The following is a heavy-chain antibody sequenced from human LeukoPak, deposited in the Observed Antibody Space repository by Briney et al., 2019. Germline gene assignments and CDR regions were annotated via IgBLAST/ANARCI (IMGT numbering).Heavy chain of an antibody. V-gene: IGHV1-18*01. CDR1: GYTFTSYG. D-gene: IGHD2-2*01. CDR3: ARAPTRIVVVPAAMYYYYYMDV. Sequence: ASVTVPCKASGYTFTSYGISWVRQAPGQGLEWMGWISAYNGNTNYAQKLQGRVTMTTDTSTSTAYMELRSLRSDDTAVYYCARAPTRIVVVPAAMYYYYYMDVWGKGTTVTVFS. J-gene: IGHJ6*03. CDR2: ISAYNGNT.